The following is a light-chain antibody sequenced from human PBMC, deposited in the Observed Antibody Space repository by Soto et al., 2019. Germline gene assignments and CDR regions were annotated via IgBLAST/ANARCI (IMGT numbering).Light chain of an antibody. J-gene: IGLJ2*01. CDR3: SSYGGTNNLL. CDR1: SSDVGGYKY. V-gene: IGLV2-8*01. Sequence: QSALTQPPSASGSPGQSVTISCTGTSSDVGGYKYVSWYQQHPGKAPKLMIFEVHKRPSGVPDRFSGSKSGNTASLTASGLQAEDEADYYCSSYGGTNNLLFGGGTKLTVL. CDR2: EVH.